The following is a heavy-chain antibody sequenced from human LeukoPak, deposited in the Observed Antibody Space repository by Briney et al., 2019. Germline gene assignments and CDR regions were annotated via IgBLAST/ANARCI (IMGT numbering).Heavy chain of an antibody. V-gene: IGHV4-39*07. CDR2: VDYTGIT. D-gene: IGHD6-13*01. J-gene: IGHJ4*02. CDR3: ARTYSSSWSDY. Sequence: PSETLSLTCTVSGGSISSSGYYWGWIRQPPGKGLEWIGSVDYTGITSHSPSLKSRVTISVDTSKNQFSLKLSSVTAADTAVYYCARTYSSSWSDYWGQGTLVTVSS. CDR1: GGSISSSGYY.